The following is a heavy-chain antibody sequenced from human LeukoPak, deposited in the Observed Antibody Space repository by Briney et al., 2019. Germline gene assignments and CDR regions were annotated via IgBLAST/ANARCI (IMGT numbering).Heavy chain of an antibody. CDR1: GGSISSSSYY. J-gene: IGHJ5*02. CDR3: GRAVLGRVWFDP. V-gene: IGHV4-39*07. D-gene: IGHD2/OR15-2a*01. CDR2: IYYSGST. Sequence: SETLSLTCTVSGGSISSSSYYWGWIRQPPGKGLEWIGSIYYSGSTYYNPSLKSRVTISVDTSKNQFSLKLSSVTAADTAVYYCGRAVLGRVWFDPWGQGTLVTVSS.